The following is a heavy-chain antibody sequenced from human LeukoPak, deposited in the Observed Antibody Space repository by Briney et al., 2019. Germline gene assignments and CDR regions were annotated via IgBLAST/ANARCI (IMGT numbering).Heavy chain of an antibody. CDR2: IYHSGST. J-gene: IGHJ3*02. V-gene: IGHV4-38-2*02. Sequence: PSETLSLTCTVSGYSISSGYYWGWIRQPPGKGLEWIGSIYHSGSTYYNPSLKSRVTISVDTSKNQFSLKLSSVTAADTAVYYCARFSARQYYDFWSGYLGAFDIWGQGTMVTVSS. D-gene: IGHD3-3*01. CDR3: ARFSARQYYDFWSGYLGAFDI. CDR1: GYSISSGYY.